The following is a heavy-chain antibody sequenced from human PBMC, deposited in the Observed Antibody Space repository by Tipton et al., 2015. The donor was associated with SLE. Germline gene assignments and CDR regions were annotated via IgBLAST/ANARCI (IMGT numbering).Heavy chain of an antibody. J-gene: IGHJ2*01. V-gene: IGHV3-23*03. Sequence: GSLRLSCAASGFTFSSYEMNWVRQAPGKGLEWVSVIYTGGDTYYADSVKGRLTISRDNSKNTVYLQMNSLRPEDTAVYYCARRAVTNDWYFDLWGRGTLVTVSS. D-gene: IGHD4-17*01. CDR2: IYTGGDT. CDR1: GFTFSSYE. CDR3: ARRAVTNDWYFDL.